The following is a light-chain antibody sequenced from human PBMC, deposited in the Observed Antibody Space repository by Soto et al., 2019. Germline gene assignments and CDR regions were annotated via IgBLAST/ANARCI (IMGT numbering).Light chain of an antibody. Sequence: DIQMTQSPSTLSASVGDRVTITCRASQSISSWLAWYQQKPGKAPKLLIYKASTLQSRVPSRFSGSGSGTEFTLAISSLQPDDSATYYCQQYNDNWTFGQGTKVDIK. V-gene: IGKV1-5*03. J-gene: IGKJ1*01. CDR3: QQYNDNWT. CDR1: QSISSW. CDR2: KAS.